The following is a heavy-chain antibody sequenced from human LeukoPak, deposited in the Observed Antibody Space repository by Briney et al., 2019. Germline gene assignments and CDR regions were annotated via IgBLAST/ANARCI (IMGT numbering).Heavy chain of an antibody. D-gene: IGHD3-10*01. V-gene: IGHV1-24*01. CDR1: GYTLTELS. CDR3: ATEAIVERRGSGTYYNSGAFDI. Sequence: ASVTVSCKVSGYTLTELSMHWVRQAPGKGLEWMGGFYPENGETIYAQKFQGRVTMTEDTSTDTAYMELSSLRSEDTASYYCATEAIVERRGSGTYYNSGAFDIWGLGTMVTVSS. CDR2: FYPENGET. J-gene: IGHJ3*02.